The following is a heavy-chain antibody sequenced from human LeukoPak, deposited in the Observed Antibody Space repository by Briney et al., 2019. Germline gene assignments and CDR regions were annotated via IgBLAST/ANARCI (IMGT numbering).Heavy chain of an antibody. CDR1: GYRFTRNR. J-gene: IGHJ4*02. CDR2: IYPVDSDT. CDR3: AEQKETRENSYGYADN. D-gene: IGHD5-18*01. Sequence: ESLKIPCKCSGYRFTRNRLGWARHTPGKGLEGMGIIYPVDSDTKFSPSFQGQVPNSADKSVSNAYLQWSRLKAWDTAIYSCAEQKETRENSYGYADNWGQGTLVTVSS. V-gene: IGHV5-51*01.